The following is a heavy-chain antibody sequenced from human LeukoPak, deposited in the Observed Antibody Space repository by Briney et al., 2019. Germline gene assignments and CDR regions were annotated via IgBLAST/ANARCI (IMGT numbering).Heavy chain of an antibody. CDR2: IKSKTDGGTT. V-gene: IGHV3-15*01. CDR1: GFTFSNAW. J-gene: IGHJ3*02. CDR3: TVGALQGAFDI. D-gene: IGHD1-26*01. Sequence: GGSLRLSCAASGFTFSNAWMSWVRQAPGKGLEWVGRIKSKTDGGTTDYAAPVKGRFTMSRDDSKNTLYLQMNSLKTEDTAVYYCTVGALQGAFDIWGQGTMVTVSS.